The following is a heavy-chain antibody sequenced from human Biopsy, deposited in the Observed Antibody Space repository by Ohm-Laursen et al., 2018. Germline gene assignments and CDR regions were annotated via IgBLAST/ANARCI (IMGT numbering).Heavy chain of an antibody. V-gene: IGHV3-30*03. J-gene: IGHJ2*01. CDR1: GFTFTSYA. CDR2: ISYDGSGE. D-gene: IGHD4-11*01. Sequence: SLRLSCTASGFTFTSYAMHWVRQAPGKGLEWVAVISYDGSGEYYADSLQGRFIISRDNPKNTVDLQMNSLGAEDTAVYFCARDGKRWDYSTYFSWHFDLWGRGTLVTVSS. CDR3: ARDGKRWDYSTYFSWHFDL.